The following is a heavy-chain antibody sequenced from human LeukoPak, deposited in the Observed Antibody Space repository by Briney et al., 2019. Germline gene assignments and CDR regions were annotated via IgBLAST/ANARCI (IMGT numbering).Heavy chain of an antibody. J-gene: IGHJ4*02. V-gene: IGHV3-30-3*01. CDR1: GFTFSSNA. Sequence: PGGSLRLSCAASGFTFSSNAMSWVRQAPGKGLEWVAVISYDGSNKYYADSVKGRFTISGDNSKNTLYLQMNSLRAEDTAVYYCARGWVAAATTDFDYWGQGTLVTVSS. D-gene: IGHD6-13*01. CDR2: ISYDGSNK. CDR3: ARGWVAAATTDFDY.